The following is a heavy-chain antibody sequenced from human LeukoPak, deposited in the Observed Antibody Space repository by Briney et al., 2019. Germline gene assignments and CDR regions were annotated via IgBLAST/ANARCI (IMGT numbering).Heavy chain of an antibody. J-gene: IGHJ4*02. CDR1: GFTFSNYA. CDR3: ARDRPFGGVLEFDY. D-gene: IGHD3-16*01. CDR2: IYNDGSS. Sequence: PGGSLRLSCAASGFTFSNYAMSWVRQAPGKGLEWVSVIYNDGSSYYADSVKGRFSISRDNSKNLLYLQMNSLRAEDTAVYYCARDRPFGGVLEFDYWGQGTLVTVSS. V-gene: IGHV3-66*01.